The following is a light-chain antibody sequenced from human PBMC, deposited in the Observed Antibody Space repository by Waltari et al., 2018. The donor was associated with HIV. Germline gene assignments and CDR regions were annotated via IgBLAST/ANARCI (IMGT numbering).Light chain of an antibody. CDR3: SSYAPSNSWV. CDR1: SSDVGGYNY. V-gene: IGLV2-14*03. CDR2: DVS. Sequence: QSALTQPASVSGSPGQSITITCTGTSSDVGGYNYVPWYQQHPGKAPKLMIYDVSNRPSGVSNRFSGSKSGNTASLTISGLQSEDESDYYCSSYAPSNSWVFGGGTKLTVL. J-gene: IGLJ3*02.